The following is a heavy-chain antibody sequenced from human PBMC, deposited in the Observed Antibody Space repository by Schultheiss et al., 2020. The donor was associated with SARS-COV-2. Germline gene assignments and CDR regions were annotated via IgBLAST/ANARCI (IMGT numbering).Heavy chain of an antibody. J-gene: IGHJ4*02. CDR1: GFTFSSYG. Sequence: GGSLRLSCAASGFTFSSYGMHWVRQAPGKGLEWVAVIWYDGSNKYYADSVKGRFTISRDNSKNTLYLQMNSLRAEDTAVYYCAKTGYCSSTSCHPGAVYFDYWGQGTLVTVSS. D-gene: IGHD2-2*01. CDR2: IWYDGSNK. V-gene: IGHV3-30*02. CDR3: AKTGYCSSTSCHPGAVYFDY.